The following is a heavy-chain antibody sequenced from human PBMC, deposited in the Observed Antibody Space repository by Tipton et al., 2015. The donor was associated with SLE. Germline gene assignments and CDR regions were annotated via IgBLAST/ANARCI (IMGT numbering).Heavy chain of an antibody. Sequence: TLSLTCAVYGGSFSGYYWSWIRQPPGKGLEWIGEINHSGSTNYNPSLKSRVTISVDTSKNQFSLKLSSVTAADTAVYYCARLGYSISYYYYMDVWGKGTTVTVSS. D-gene: IGHD4-11*01. CDR1: GGSFSGYY. CDR3: ARLGYSISYYYYMDV. J-gene: IGHJ6*03. CDR2: INHSGST. V-gene: IGHV4-34*01.